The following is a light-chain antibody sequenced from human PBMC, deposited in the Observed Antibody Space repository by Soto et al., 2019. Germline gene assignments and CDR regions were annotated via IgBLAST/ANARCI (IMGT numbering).Light chain of an antibody. CDR3: QQYSSSPYT. V-gene: IGKV3-20*01. CDR1: QSVTNSS. J-gene: IGKJ2*01. CDR2: GAS. Sequence: EVVLTQSPGTLSLSPGDRGTLSCRASQSVTNSSLAWYQQKPGQAPRLLLYGASNRATDIPDRFSGSGSGTDFTLTINRLEPEDFAVYSCQQYSSSPYTFGQGTKLEIK.